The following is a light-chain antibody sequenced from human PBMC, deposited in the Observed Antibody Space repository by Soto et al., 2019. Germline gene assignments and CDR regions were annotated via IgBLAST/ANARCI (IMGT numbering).Light chain of an antibody. J-gene: IGKJ3*01. CDR1: QHVYINA. CDR2: GAS. CDR3: QQYGASPFT. V-gene: IGKV3-20*01. Sequence: VVLTQSPATLSLSPGDRATLSYRASQHVYINALGWYQQKPGRTPTLLIYGASTRATDIPDRFSATGSGTDFSLTISGVEPEDSAVYYCQQYGASPFTFGPGTRLEI.